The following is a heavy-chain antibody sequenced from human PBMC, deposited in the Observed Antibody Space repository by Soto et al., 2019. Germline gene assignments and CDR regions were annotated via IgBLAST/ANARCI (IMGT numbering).Heavy chain of an antibody. CDR1: GGSISSYY. D-gene: IGHD6-6*01. Sequence: SETMSLTCTVSGGSISSYYWSWIRQHPGKGLEWIGYIYYSGRTYYNPSLKSRVTISVDTSKNQFSLKLSSVTAADTAVYYCARYGSSYAAIDYWGQGTLVTVSS. J-gene: IGHJ4*02. CDR3: ARYGSSYAAIDY. CDR2: IYYSGRT. V-gene: IGHV4-59*06.